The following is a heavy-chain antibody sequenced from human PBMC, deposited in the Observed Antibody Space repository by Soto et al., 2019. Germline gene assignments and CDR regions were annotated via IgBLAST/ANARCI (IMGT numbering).Heavy chain of an antibody. CDR1: GGSISSGGYY. Sequence: PSETLSLTCTVSGGSISSGGYYWSWIRQHPGKGLEWIGYIYYSGSTYYNPSLKSRVTISVDTSKNQFSLKLSSVTAADTAVYYCARVQILQLENIFDYWGQGALVTVSS. J-gene: IGHJ4*02. CDR2: IYYSGST. CDR3: ARVQILQLENIFDY. V-gene: IGHV4-31*03. D-gene: IGHD3-3*01.